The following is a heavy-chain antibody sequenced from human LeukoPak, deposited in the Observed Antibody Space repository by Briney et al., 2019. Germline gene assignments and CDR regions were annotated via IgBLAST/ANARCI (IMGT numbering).Heavy chain of an antibody. CDR3: AGSSGYSDAFDI. Sequence: SETLSLTCTVSGGSISSGGYHWGWIRQPPGKGLEWIGSIYYSGSTYYNPSLKSRVTISVDTSKNQFSLKLSSVTAADTAVYYCAGSSGYSDAFDIWGQGTMVTVSS. CDR2: IYYSGST. D-gene: IGHD3-22*01. CDR1: GGSISSGGYH. J-gene: IGHJ3*02. V-gene: IGHV4-39*01.